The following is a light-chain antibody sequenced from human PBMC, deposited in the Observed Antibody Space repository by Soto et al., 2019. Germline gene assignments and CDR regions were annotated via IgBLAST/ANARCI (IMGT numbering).Light chain of an antibody. CDR3: QQYGSSGT. J-gene: IGKJ1*01. Sequence: VLTQSPCTVSLSPGERATLSCRASQSISQSLAWYQQRPGQSPRLLIYDASRRATGIPDRFSGSGSGTDFTLTISRLEPEDFAVYYCQQYGSSGTSGQGTKVDI. V-gene: IGKV3-20*01. CDR2: DAS. CDR1: QSISQS.